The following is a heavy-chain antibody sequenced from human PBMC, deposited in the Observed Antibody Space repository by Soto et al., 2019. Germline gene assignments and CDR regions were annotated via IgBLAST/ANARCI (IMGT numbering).Heavy chain of an antibody. CDR2: INPNSGGT. V-gene: IGHV1-2*02. J-gene: IGHJ4*02. CDR3: ACRVGELFGGAYDY. Sequence: QVQLVQSGAEVKKPGASVKVSCKASGYTFTGYFLHWVRQSPGPGLEWMGWINPNSGGTNYAEKFQGRVTMTRDTSISTAYMELSSLRSDDTAVYYCACRVGELFGGAYDYWGQGTLVTVSS. D-gene: IGHD1-7*01. CDR1: GYTFTGYF.